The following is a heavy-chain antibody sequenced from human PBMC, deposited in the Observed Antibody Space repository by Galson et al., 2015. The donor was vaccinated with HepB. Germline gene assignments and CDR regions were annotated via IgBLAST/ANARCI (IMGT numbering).Heavy chain of an antibody. V-gene: IGHV3-23*01. CDR3: AKERAPGTHIVVVTAADI. CDR2: ISSSGDGT. J-gene: IGHJ3*02. D-gene: IGHD2-21*02. CDR1: GFPFSIYA. Sequence: SLRLSCAASGFPFSIYAVTWVRQAPGKGLEWVSGISSSGDGTYYADSVKGRFTISRDNSKNTLYLQMNSLRAEDTAVYYCAKERAPGTHIVVVTAADIWGQGTMVTVSS.